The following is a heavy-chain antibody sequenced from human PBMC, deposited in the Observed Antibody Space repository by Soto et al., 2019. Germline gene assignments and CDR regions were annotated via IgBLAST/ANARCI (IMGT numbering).Heavy chain of an antibody. J-gene: IGHJ6*02. D-gene: IGHD3-10*01. CDR3: ARSVRGVTIGRYGMDV. CDR2: IIPIFGTA. V-gene: IGHV1-69*13. CDR1: GGTFSSYA. Sequence: ASVKVSCKASGGTFSSYAISWVRQAPGQGLEWMGGIIPIFGTANYAQKFQGRVTVTADESTSTAYMELSSLRSEDTAVYYCARSVRGVTIGRYGMDVWGQGTTVTVS.